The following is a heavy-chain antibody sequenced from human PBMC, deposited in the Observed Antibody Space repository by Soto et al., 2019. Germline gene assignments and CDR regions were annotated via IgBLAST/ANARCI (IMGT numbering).Heavy chain of an antibody. CDR2: IYYSGST. CDR3: ARVSSGWWYFDD. J-gene: IGHJ4*02. D-gene: IGHD6-19*01. V-gene: IGHV4-59*01. Sequence: QVQLQESGPGLVKPSETLSLTCTVSGGSISSYYWSWIRQPPGKGLEWIGYIYYSGSTNYNPSLESXXTISVNTSKNPFSLKPTSVTAADTAVYYCARVSSGWWYFDDWGQGTLVTVSS. CDR1: GGSISSYY.